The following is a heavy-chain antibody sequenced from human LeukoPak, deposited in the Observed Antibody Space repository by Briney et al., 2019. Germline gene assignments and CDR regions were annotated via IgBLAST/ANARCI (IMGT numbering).Heavy chain of an antibody. Sequence: GASVKVSCKASGYTFTSYAMNWVRQAPGQGLEWMGIINPSGGSTSYAQKFQGRVTMTRDTSTSTVYMELSSLRSEDTAVYYCARAGYSYGYGTGYWGQGTLVTVSS. CDR2: INPSGGST. CDR1: GYTFTSYA. CDR3: ARAGYSYGYGTGY. V-gene: IGHV1-46*01. J-gene: IGHJ4*02. D-gene: IGHD5-18*01.